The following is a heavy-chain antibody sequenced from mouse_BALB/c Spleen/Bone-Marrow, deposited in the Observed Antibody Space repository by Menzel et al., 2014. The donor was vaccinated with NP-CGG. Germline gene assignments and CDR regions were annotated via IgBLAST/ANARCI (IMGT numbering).Heavy chain of an antibody. CDR2: INPSTGYT. Sequence: QVQLQQSGAELAKPGASVKMSCKASDYTFTSYWMHWVEQRPGQGLEWIGYINPSTGYTAYNQKFKDKATLTADKSSSTAHMQLSSLTSEDSAVYYCARSGFDYWGQGTTFTVSS. D-gene: IGHD4-1*01. CDR3: ARSGFDY. J-gene: IGHJ2*01. CDR1: DYTFTSYW. V-gene: IGHV1-7*01.